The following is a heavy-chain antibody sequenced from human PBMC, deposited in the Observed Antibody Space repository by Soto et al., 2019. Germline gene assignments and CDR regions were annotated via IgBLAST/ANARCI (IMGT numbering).Heavy chain of an antibody. Sequence: ASVKVSCKASGYTFTSYYMHWVRQAPGQGLEWMGIINPSGGSTSYAQKFQGRVTMTRDTPTSTVYMELSSLRSEDTAVYYCARDHQMAYCGGECYSVVGDAFDIWGQGTMVTVSS. CDR1: GYTFTSYY. V-gene: IGHV1-46*01. CDR3: ARDHQMAYCGGECYSVVGDAFDI. D-gene: IGHD2-21*01. J-gene: IGHJ3*02. CDR2: INPSGGST.